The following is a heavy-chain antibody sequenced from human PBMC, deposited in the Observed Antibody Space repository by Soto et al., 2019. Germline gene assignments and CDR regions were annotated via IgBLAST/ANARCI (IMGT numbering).Heavy chain of an antibody. CDR3: GRQYYESSGYFFAF. CDR1: GYTFTDYY. D-gene: IGHD3-22*01. Sequence: AASVKVSCKASGYTFTDYYIHWVRQAPGQGLEWMGVINPTGGGTVYAEKFQGRVTLTTDTSTSTVYMELSSLRSEDTAVFYCGRQYYESSGYFFAFWGQGTLVTVSS. J-gene: IGHJ4*02. V-gene: IGHV1-46*01. CDR2: INPTGGGT.